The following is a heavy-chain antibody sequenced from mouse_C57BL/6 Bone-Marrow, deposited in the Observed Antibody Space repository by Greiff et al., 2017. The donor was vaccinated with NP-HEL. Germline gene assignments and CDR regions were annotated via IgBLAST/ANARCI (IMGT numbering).Heavy chain of an antibody. Sequence: QVQLKESGPELVKPGASVKISCKASGYAFSSSWMNWVKQRPGKGLEWIGRIYPGDGDTNYNGKFKGKATLTADKSSSTAYMQLSSLTSEDSAVYFCARSHPFYGSSYLFAYWGQGTLVTVSA. V-gene: IGHV1-82*01. J-gene: IGHJ3*01. D-gene: IGHD1-1*01. CDR1: GYAFSSSW. CDR2: IYPGDGDT. CDR3: ARSHPFYGSSYLFAY.